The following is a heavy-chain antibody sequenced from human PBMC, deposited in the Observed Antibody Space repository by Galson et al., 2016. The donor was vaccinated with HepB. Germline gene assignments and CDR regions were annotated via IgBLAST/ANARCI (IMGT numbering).Heavy chain of an antibody. CDR2: ISYDGVNK. CDR1: GITFSSYT. D-gene: IGHD1-26*01. J-gene: IGHJ4*02. CDR3: ARTSFSGGLGVTTTDGVFVD. Sequence: SLRLSCAASGITFSSYTMHWVRQAPGKGLEWVAVISYDGVNKYYADSVKGQFTVSRDNSKNTLYLQMNRLRPEDTAVYYCARTSFSGGLGVTTTDGVFVDWGQGTLVIVSS. V-gene: IGHV3-30*04.